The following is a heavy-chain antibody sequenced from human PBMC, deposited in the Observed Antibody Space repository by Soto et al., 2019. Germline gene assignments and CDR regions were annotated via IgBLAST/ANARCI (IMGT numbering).Heavy chain of an antibody. CDR2: ISWDSVSI. V-gene: IGHV3-9*01. D-gene: IGHD2-21*01. J-gene: IGHJ4*02. CDR1: GFTFDEYG. Sequence: EVQLVESGGGLVQPGRSLRLSCVASGFTFDEYGVHWVRQAPGKGLEWVSGISWDSVSINYADSVRGRFTVSRDNSKNTLYLHMTSLGFEDSAFYYCAKVVAPHSFVPVFDQWGQGAMVTVSS. CDR3: AKVVAPHSFVPVFDQ.